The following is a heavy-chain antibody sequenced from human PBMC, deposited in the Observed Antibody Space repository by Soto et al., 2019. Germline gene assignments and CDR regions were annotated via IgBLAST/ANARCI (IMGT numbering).Heavy chain of an antibody. CDR2: ISSSSSTI. J-gene: IGHJ3*02. V-gene: IGHV3-48*02. CDR3: ARDTGSYYNDAFDI. Sequence: GGSLRLSCAASGFTFSSYWMSWVRQAPGKGLEWVSYISSSSSTIYYADSVKGRFTISRDNAKNSLYLQMNSLRDEDTAVYYCARDTGSYYNDAFDIWGQGTMVTVSS. CDR1: GFTFSSYW. D-gene: IGHD1-26*01.